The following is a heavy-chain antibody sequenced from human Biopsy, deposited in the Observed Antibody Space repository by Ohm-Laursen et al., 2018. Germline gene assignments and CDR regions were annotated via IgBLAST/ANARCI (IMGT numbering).Heavy chain of an antibody. V-gene: IGHV1-2*02. CDR3: AKGQDLRGGAEYFQH. Sequence: GASVKVSCKASGYTFTGQYLHWVRQVPGQGLEWMGWINPHSGTTKFAQDFQGRVTMTRDTSITTAYMELRRLRSDDTAVYYCAKGQDLRGGAEYFQHWGQGALVTVS. J-gene: IGHJ1*01. CDR1: GYTFTGQY. D-gene: IGHD2-15*01. CDR2: INPHSGTT.